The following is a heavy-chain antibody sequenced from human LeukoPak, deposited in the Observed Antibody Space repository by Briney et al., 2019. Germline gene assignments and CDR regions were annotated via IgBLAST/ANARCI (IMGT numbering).Heavy chain of an antibody. Sequence: PGGSLRLSCAASGFIFSSYGMHWVRHAPGKGLEWVAVIWYDGSNKYYADSVKGRFTISRDNSKNTLYLQMNSLRAEDTAVYYCARRYCSSTSCYFSNWFNPWGQGTLVTVSS. CDR3: ARRYCSSTSCYFSNWFNP. D-gene: IGHD2-2*01. J-gene: IGHJ5*02. CDR2: IWYDGSNK. CDR1: GFIFSSYG. V-gene: IGHV3-33*01.